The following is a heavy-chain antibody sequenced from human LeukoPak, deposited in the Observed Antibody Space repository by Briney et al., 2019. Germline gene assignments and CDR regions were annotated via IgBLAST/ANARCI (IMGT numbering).Heavy chain of an antibody. J-gene: IGHJ6*03. D-gene: IGHD3-9*01. CDR3: AKDWPGFDSYYYYYMDV. Sequence: GGSLRLSCAASGFTFSGFSMSWVRQAPGKGLAWVSVISGGGGITYYADSVKGRFTISRDNSNNTLYLQMNSLRAEDTALYYCAKDWPGFDSYYYYYMDVWGKGTTVTVSS. CDR2: ISGGGGIT. V-gene: IGHV3-23*01. CDR1: GFTFSGFS.